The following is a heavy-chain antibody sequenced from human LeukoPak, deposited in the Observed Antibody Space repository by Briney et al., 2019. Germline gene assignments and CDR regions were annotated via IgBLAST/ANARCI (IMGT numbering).Heavy chain of an antibody. J-gene: IGHJ4*02. Sequence: GGSLRLSCAASGFTFSNAWMSWVRQAPGKGLEWVSYISSSGSTIYYADSVKGRFTISRDNAKNSLYLQMNSLRAEDTAVYYCARFSIYGDWPFDYWGQGTLVTVSS. CDR3: ARFSIYGDWPFDY. CDR1: GFTFSNAW. D-gene: IGHD4-17*01. CDR2: ISSSGSTI. V-gene: IGHV3-11*04.